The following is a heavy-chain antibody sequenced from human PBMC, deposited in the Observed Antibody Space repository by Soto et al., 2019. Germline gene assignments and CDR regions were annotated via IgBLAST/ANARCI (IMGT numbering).Heavy chain of an antibody. J-gene: IGHJ4*02. CDR1: GFTFSSYA. Sequence: GGSLRLSCAASGFTFSSYAMSWVRQAPGKGLEWVSAISGSGGSTYYADSVKGRFTISRDNSKNTLYLQMNSLRAEDTAVYYCAKTFYSGYDFSPFDYWGQGTLVTVSS. CDR2: ISGSGGST. CDR3: AKTFYSGYDFSPFDY. D-gene: IGHD5-12*01. V-gene: IGHV3-23*01.